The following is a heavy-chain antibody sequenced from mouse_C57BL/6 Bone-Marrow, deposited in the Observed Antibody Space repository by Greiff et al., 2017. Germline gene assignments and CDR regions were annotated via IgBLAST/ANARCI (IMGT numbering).Heavy chain of an antibody. CDR1: GFTFSDYG. Sequence: EVKLVESGGGLVQPGGSLKLSCAASGFTFSDYGMAWVRQAPRKGPEWVAFISNLASSIYYADTVTGRFTISRENAKNTLYLEMSSLRSEDTAMYYCARQDTTDYAMDYWGQGTSVTVSS. D-gene: IGHD1-1*01. CDR3: ARQDTTDYAMDY. V-gene: IGHV5-15*04. CDR2: ISNLASSI. J-gene: IGHJ4*01.